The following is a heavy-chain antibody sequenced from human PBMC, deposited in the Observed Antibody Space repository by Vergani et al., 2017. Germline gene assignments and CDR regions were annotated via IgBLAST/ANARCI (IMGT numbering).Heavy chain of an antibody. V-gene: IGHV1-46*03. CDR2: INPSGGST. CDR1: GYTFTNYY. J-gene: IGHJ4*02. CDR3: ARPHGDILPPDPRRLDY. Sequence: QVQLVQSGAEVKKPGASVRVSCKTSGYTFTNYYIHWVRQAPGQGLEWMGIINPSGGSTTYAQQFQGRLTMTRDTSTSTVYMDLSNLRSEDTAVYYCARPHGDILPPDPRRLDYWGKGTLVTVSS.